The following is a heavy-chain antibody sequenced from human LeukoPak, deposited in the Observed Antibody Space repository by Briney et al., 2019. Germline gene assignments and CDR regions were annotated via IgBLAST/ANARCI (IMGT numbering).Heavy chain of an antibody. CDR2: IYPGDSDT. V-gene: IGHV5-51*01. CDR3: ASGPWYSSGWYGAWFDP. J-gene: IGHJ5*02. Sequence: GESLKISCKGSGYSFTSYWIGWVRQMPGKGLEWMGIIYPGDSDTRYSPSFQGQVTISADKSISTAYLQWSSLKASDTAMYYCASGPWYSSGWYGAWFDPWGRGTLVTVSS. D-gene: IGHD6-19*01. CDR1: GYSFTSYW.